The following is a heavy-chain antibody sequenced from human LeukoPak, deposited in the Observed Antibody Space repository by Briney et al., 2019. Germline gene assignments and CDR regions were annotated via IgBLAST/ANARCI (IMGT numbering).Heavy chain of an antibody. Sequence: PSETLSLTCTVSGGSISSYYWSWIRQPPGKGLEWIGYIYYSGSTNYNPSLKSRVTISVDTSKNQFSLKLSSVTAADTAVYYCARGLRGYSYFDYWGQGTLVTVSS. D-gene: IGHD5-18*01. J-gene: IGHJ4*02. CDR1: GGSISSYY. CDR3: ARGLRGYSYFDY. CDR2: IYYSGST. V-gene: IGHV4-59*08.